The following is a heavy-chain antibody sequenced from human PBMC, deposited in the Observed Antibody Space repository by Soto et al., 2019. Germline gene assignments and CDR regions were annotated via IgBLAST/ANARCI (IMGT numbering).Heavy chain of an antibody. CDR1: GFTVDDYT. V-gene: IGHV3-43*01. J-gene: IGHJ6*02. D-gene: IGHD2-2*01. CDR2: ISWDGGST. Sequence: GGSLRLSCAASGFTVDDYTMHWVRQAQGKGLEWVSLISWDGGSTYYADSVKGRFTISRDNSKNSLYLQMNSLRTEDTALYYCAKAVGYCSSTSCLGGYYYIMDVWGQGTTVTVSS. CDR3: AKAVGYCSSTSCLGGYYYIMDV.